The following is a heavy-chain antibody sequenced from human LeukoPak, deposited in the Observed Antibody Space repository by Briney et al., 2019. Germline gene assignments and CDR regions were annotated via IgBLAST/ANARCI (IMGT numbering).Heavy chain of an antibody. CDR1: GFTFGDFT. CDR2: ISRNGSDT. J-gene: IGHJ4*02. CDR3: AKGDGYNGCFDS. V-gene: IGHV3-43*01. Sequence: GGSLRLSCAASGFTFGDFTVHWVRQPPGKGLEWVSFISRNGSDTYYADLVKGRFTISRDNSKSSLSLQMDSLTTDDTALYYCAKGDGYNGCFDSWGQGTLVTVSS. D-gene: IGHD5-24*01.